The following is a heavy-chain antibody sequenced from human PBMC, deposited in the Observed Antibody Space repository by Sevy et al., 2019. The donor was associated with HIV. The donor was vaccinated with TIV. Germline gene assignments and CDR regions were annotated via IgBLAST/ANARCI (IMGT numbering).Heavy chain of an antibody. CDR1: GDSITSYY. Sequence: SETLSLTCTVSGDSITSYYWAWIRQPPGKGLEWIENVHNGGSTNYNPSLKSRLTISVDTTNNQFSLKLGSVTVAETAVYFCARPHTSGWTRFEHWGQGILVTVSS. J-gene: IGHJ4*02. V-gene: IGHV4-59*01. CDR2: VHNGGST. CDR3: ARPHTSGWTRFEH. D-gene: IGHD6-19*01.